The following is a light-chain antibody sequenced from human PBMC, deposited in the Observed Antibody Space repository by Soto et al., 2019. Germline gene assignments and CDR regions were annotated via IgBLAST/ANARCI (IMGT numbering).Light chain of an antibody. CDR1: QPISSW. CDR3: QQYENYWT. V-gene: IGKV1-5*01. Sequence: DIQMTQSPSTLSASVGDRVTITCRASQPISSWLAWYHQKPGKAPKLLIYDASNLESEVPSRFSGSGSGTEFTLTISSLQPEDFGIYYCQQYENYWTFGQGTKVEIK. CDR2: DAS. J-gene: IGKJ1*01.